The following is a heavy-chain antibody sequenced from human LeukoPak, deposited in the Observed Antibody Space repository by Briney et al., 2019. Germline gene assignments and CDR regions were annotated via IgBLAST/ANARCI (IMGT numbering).Heavy chain of an antibody. CDR2: INPSGGST. CDR3: ARVLGDSSGSDAFDI. Sequence: ASVKVSCKASGYTFTSYYMHWVRQAPGQGLEWMEIINPSGGSTSYAQKFQGRVTMTRDTSTSTVYMELSSLRSEDTAVYYCARVLGDSSGSDAFDIWGQGTMVTVSS. V-gene: IGHV1-46*01. CDR1: GYTFTSYY. D-gene: IGHD3-22*01. J-gene: IGHJ3*02.